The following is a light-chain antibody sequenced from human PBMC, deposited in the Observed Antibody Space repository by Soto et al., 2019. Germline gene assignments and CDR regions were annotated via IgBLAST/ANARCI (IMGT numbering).Light chain of an antibody. J-gene: IGLJ1*01. V-gene: IGLV2-14*01. CDR1: SSDVGASIF. Sequence: QSVLTQPPSASGTPGQRVTISCSGTSSDVGASIFVSWHQHHPGKAPKLLIYAVTSRPSGVSYRFSGSKSGNTASLTISGLQAEDEAEYYCSSYTTNGSYVFGTGTKVTVL. CDR2: AVT. CDR3: SSYTTNGSYV.